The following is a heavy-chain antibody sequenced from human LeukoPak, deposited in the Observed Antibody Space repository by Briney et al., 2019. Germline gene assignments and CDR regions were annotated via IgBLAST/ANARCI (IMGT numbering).Heavy chain of an antibody. J-gene: IGHJ5*02. V-gene: IGHV4-59*01. CDR2: IYYSGST. D-gene: IGHD3-22*01. CDR1: GGSISSYY. CDR3: ARESDYYDSSGYPPGFDP. Sequence: SETLSLTCTASGGSISSYYWSWIRQPPGKGLEWIGYIYYSGSTNYNPSLKSRVTISVDTSKNQFSLKLSSVTAADTAVYYCARESDYYDSSGYPPGFDPWGQGTLVTVSS.